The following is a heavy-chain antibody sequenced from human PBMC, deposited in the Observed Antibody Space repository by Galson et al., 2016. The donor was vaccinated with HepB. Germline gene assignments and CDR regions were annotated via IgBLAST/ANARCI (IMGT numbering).Heavy chain of an antibody. CDR2: IYSQGAT. V-gene: IGHV3-66*03. D-gene: IGHD3-10*01. CDR3: ARDYLGS. Sequence: SLRLSCAASGFTVSNNYMRWVRQAPGKGLEWVALIYSQGATYYADAVKGRFTILRDSSKNTVPLQMNSLRPEDTAVYHCARDYLGSWGQGTLVTVSS. CDR1: GFTVSNNY. J-gene: IGHJ5*02.